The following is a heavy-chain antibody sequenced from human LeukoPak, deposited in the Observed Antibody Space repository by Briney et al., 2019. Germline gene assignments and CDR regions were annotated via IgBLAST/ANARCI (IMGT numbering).Heavy chain of an antibody. CDR1: GFTFSSYA. D-gene: IGHD1-26*01. J-gene: IGHJ3*02. Sequence: GGSLRLSCAASGFTFSSYAMSWVRQAPVKGLEWVSAISGSGGSTYYADSVKGRFTISRDNSKNTLYLQMNSLRAEDTAVYYCAKGGQKLRAFDIWGQGTMVTVSS. CDR2: ISGSGGST. CDR3: AKGGQKLRAFDI. V-gene: IGHV3-23*01.